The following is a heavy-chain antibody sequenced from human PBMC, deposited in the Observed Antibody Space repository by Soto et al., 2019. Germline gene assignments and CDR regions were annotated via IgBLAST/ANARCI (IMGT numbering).Heavy chain of an antibody. CDR2: TSSGDSTI. J-gene: IGHJ4*02. D-gene: IGHD6-19*01. Sequence: EVQLVESGGGLVQPGGSLRRSCAVSGFTFSSYEVNWVRQAPGKGLEWVSYTSSGDSTIYYADSVKGRFTISRDNAKNSLYLQMNNLRDEDTAVYYCARQNGSGWEGLFDYWGQGTLVTVSS. CDR1: GFTFSSYE. V-gene: IGHV3-48*03. CDR3: ARQNGSGWEGLFDY.